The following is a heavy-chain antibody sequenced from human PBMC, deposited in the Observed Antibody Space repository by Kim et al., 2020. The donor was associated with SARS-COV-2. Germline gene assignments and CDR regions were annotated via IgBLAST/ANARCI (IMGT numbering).Heavy chain of an antibody. Sequence: QKFQGRVTMTRNTSISTAYMELSSLRSEDTAVYYCAIVGDSNYNYYGMDVWGQGTTVTVSS. D-gene: IGHD3-22*01. V-gene: IGHV1-8*01. CDR3: AIVGDSNYNYYGMDV. J-gene: IGHJ6*02.